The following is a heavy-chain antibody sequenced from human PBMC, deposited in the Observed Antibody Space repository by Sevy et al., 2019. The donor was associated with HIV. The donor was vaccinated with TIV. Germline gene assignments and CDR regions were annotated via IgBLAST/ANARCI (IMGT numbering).Heavy chain of an antibody. Sequence: SETLSLTCTVSGGSISSSSYYWGWIRQPPGKGLEWIGSIYYSGSTYYNPSLKSRVTISVDTSKNQLSLKLSSVTAAETAVYYCARLGTYYYDSSGYYYNWFDPWGQGTLVTVSS. CDR1: GGSISSSSYY. V-gene: IGHV4-39*01. CDR3: ARLGTYYYDSSGYYYNWFDP. D-gene: IGHD3-22*01. J-gene: IGHJ5*02. CDR2: IYYSGST.